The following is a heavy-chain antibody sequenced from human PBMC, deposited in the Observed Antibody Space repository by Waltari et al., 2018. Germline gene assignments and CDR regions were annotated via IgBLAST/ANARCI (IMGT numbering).Heavy chain of an antibody. Sequence: EVQLVESGGGLVQPGGSLRLSCAASGFTFSSYSMNWVRQALGKGLEWVSYISSSSSTIYYADSVKGRFTISRDNAKNSLYLQMNSLRAEDTAVYYCARARVTIFGVVRYFDYWGQGTLVTVSS. CDR3: ARARVTIFGVVRYFDY. CDR1: GFTFSSYS. CDR2: ISSSSSTI. D-gene: IGHD3-3*01. J-gene: IGHJ4*02. V-gene: IGHV3-48*04.